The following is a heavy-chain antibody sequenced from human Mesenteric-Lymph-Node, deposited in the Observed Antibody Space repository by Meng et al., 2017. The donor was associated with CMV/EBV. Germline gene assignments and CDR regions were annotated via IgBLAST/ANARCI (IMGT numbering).Heavy chain of an antibody. Sequence: LSLSCAVYGGSFSGYYWSWIRQPPGKGLEWIGEINHSGSTNYNPSLKSRVTISVDTSKNQFSLKLSSVTAADTAVYYCARGPRWFDPWGQGTLVTVSS. CDR1: GGSFSGYY. CDR2: INHSGST. CDR3: ARGPRWFDP. J-gene: IGHJ5*02. V-gene: IGHV4-34*01.